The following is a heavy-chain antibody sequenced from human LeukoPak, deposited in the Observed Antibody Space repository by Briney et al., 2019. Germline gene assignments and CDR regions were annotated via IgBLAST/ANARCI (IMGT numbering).Heavy chain of an antibody. V-gene: IGHV3-23*01. CDR1: GFTFSTYA. J-gene: IGHJ4*02. CDR3: AKADSSSWYSRRRVVSSDY. D-gene: IGHD6-13*01. Sequence: GGSLRLSRAASGFTFSTYAMSWVRQAPGKGLECVSDLSGNGDYRTYADSVKGRFTITRDNSKNTLYLQMNSLRAEDTAVYYCAKADSSSWYSRRRVVSSDYCGQGTLVTVSS. CDR2: LSGNGDYR.